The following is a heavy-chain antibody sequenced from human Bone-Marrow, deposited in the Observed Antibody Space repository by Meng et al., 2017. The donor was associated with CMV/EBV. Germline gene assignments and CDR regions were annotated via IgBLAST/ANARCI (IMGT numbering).Heavy chain of an antibody. Sequence: SETLSLTCAVYGGSFSGYYWSWIRQPPGKGLEWIGEINHSGSTNYNPSLKSRVTISVDTSKNQFSLKLSSVTAADTAVYYCASLYCGGDSPGANYYRMDVWGQGTTVTVSS. J-gene: IGHJ6*02. D-gene: IGHD2-21*01. CDR1: GGSFSGYY. V-gene: IGHV4-34*01. CDR2: INHSGST. CDR3: ASLYCGGDSPGANYYRMDV.